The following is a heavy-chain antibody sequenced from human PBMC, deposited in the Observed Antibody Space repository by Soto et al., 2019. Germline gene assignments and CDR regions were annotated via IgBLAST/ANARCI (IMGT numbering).Heavy chain of an antibody. J-gene: IGHJ6*02. D-gene: IGHD4-17*01. CDR2: ISYDGSNK. CDR3: ARDYGDYVSYYYYYGMDV. Sequence: QVQLVESGGGVVQPGRSLRLSCAASGFTFSSYAMHWVRQAPGKGLEWVAVISYDGSNKYYADSVKGRFTISRDNSKNTLYLQMNSRRAEDTAVYYCARDYGDYVSYYYYYGMDVWGQGTTVTVSS. CDR1: GFTFSSYA. V-gene: IGHV3-30-3*01.